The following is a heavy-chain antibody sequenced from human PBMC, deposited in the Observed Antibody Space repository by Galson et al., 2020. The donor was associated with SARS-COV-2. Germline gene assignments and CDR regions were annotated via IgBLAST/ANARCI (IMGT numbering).Heavy chain of an antibody. Sequence: GGSLRLSCAASGFTFSTYWMTWVRQAPGKGLEWVANIRQDGSETSYVDSVKGRFTISRDNAKNSLFLQMDSLRAEDTAVYYCTRDENCSGDSCSSEHFDYWGQGTLVTVSS. V-gene: IGHV3-7*01. CDR3: TRDENCSGDSCSSEHFDY. J-gene: IGHJ4*02. D-gene: IGHD2-15*01. CDR1: GFTFSTYW. CDR2: IRQDGSET.